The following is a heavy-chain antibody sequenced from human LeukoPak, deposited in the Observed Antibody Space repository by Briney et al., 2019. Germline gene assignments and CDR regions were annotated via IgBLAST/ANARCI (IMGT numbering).Heavy chain of an antibody. Sequence: GGSLRLSCAASGFTFSSYSMNWVRQAPGKGLEWVSSISSSSNYIYYADSVKGRFTISRDNAKNSLYLQMNSLRAEDTAVYCCARDLSAAAALDYWGQGTLVTVSS. V-gene: IGHV3-21*01. J-gene: IGHJ4*02. D-gene: IGHD6-13*01. CDR2: ISSSSNYI. CDR3: ARDLSAAAALDY. CDR1: GFTFSSYS.